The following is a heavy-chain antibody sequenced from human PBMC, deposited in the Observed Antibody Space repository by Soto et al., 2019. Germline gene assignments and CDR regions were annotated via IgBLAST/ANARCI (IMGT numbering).Heavy chain of an antibody. CDR1: GGSISSYY. V-gene: IGHV4-59*01. CDR2: IYYSGST. J-gene: IGHJ4*02. Sequence: LSLTCTVSGGSISSYYWSWIRQPPGKGLEWIGYIYYSGSTSYNPSLKSRVTISVDTSKNQFSLKLSSVTAADTAVYYCARGAIFGPFPAYWGQGTLVTVSS. D-gene: IGHD3-3*01. CDR3: ARGAIFGPFPAY.